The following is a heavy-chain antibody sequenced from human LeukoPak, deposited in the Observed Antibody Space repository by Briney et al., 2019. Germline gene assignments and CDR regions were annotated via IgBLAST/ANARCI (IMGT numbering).Heavy chain of an antibody. J-gene: IGHJ4*02. D-gene: IGHD2-2*01. Sequence: GGSLRLSCAASGFTFSSYWMSWVRQAPGKGLEWVANIKQDGSEKYYVDSVKGRFTISRDNAKNSLYLQLNSLRAEDTAVYYCAKDQPCSSTSCSIDYWGQGTLVTVSS. V-gene: IGHV3-7*01. CDR3: AKDQPCSSTSCSIDY. CDR2: IKQDGSEK. CDR1: GFTFSSYW.